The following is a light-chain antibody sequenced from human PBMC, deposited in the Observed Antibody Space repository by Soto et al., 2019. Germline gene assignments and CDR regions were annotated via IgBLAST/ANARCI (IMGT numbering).Light chain of an antibody. CDR2: ETT. CDR1: SSDVGPYNL. Sequence: QSVLTQPASVSGSPGQSITISCTGTSSDVGPYNLVSWYQHHPGKVPQLIIYETTKRPSGVSNRFSGSKSGNTVSLTISGLQAEDEAHYHCSSYTGSYSYVFGTGTKLTVL. CDR3: SSYTGSYSYV. J-gene: IGLJ1*01. V-gene: IGLV2-23*01.